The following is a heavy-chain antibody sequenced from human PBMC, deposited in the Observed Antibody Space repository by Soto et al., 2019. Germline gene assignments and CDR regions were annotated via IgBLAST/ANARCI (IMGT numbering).Heavy chain of an antibody. CDR2: INAGNGNT. CDR1: GYTFTSYA. CDR3: ARWSGYSGYET. V-gene: IGHV1-3*05. Sequence: QVQLVQSGAEEKKPGASVKVSCKASGYTFTSYAMHWVRQAPRQRLEWMGWINAGNGNTKYSQKFQGRVTITRDTSASTAYMELSSLRSEDTAVYYCARWSGYSGYETWGQGTLVTVSS. J-gene: IGHJ5*02. D-gene: IGHD5-12*01.